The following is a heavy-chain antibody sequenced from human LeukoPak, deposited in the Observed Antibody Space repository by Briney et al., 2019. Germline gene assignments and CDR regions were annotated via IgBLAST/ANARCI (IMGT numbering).Heavy chain of an antibody. CDR3: ARDVEHDYGAKRPLDY. CDR2: IRYDGSNK. V-gene: IGHV3-30*02. D-gene: IGHD4-17*01. J-gene: IGHJ4*02. Sequence: QPGGSLRLSCAASGFTFSSYGMHWVRQAPGKGLEWVEFIRYDGSNKYYADSVKGRFTISRDNAKNSLYLQMNSLRAEDTAVYYCARDVEHDYGAKRPLDYWGQGTLVTVSS. CDR1: GFTFSSYG.